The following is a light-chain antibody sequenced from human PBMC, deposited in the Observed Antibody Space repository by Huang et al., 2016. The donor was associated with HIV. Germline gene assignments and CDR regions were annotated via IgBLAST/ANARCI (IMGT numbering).Light chain of an antibody. Sequence: DVVLTQSPLSLPVTLGQPASISCKSSHSLLHSYGNPYLNWFLQRPGQSPRRLIYKVSYRDFGVPARFSGSWSGADFTLTISRVEADDIGVYYCMQGTHWPQTFGQGTKVEVK. CDR3: MQGTHWPQT. V-gene: IGKV2-30*02. CDR1: HSLLHSYGNPY. J-gene: IGKJ1*01. CDR2: KVS.